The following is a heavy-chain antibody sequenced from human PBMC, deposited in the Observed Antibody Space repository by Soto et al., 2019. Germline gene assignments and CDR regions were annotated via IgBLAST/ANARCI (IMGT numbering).Heavy chain of an antibody. Sequence: QVQLQQWGAGLLKPSETLSLTCAVYGGSFSGYYWSWIRQPPGKGLEWIGEIHHSGSTNYNPSLKSRVTISVDTSKNQFSLKLSSVTAADTAVYYCARGRRWLQLYYFDYWGQGTLVTVSS. D-gene: IGHD5-18*01. CDR2: IHHSGST. V-gene: IGHV4-34*01. CDR1: GGSFSGYY. J-gene: IGHJ4*02. CDR3: ARGRRWLQLYYFDY.